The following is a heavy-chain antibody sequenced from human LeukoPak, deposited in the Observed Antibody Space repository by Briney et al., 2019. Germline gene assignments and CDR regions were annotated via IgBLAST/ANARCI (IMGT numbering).Heavy chain of an antibody. D-gene: IGHD3-10*01. Sequence: MTSETLSLTCTFSGGSVSSYYWSWIRQPAGKGLEWIGRIYTSGSTNYNPSLKSRVTISVDTSKNQFSLKLSSVTAADTAVYYCARVNEVRPTPDYYYYYYMDVWGKGTTVTVSS. J-gene: IGHJ6*03. CDR1: GGSVSSYY. CDR2: IYTSGST. CDR3: ARVNEVRPTPDYYYYYYMDV. V-gene: IGHV4-4*07.